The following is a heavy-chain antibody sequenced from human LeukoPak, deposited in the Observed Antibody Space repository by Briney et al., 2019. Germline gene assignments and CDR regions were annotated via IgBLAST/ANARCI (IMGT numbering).Heavy chain of an antibody. D-gene: IGHD3-22*01. J-gene: IGHJ4*02. Sequence: GESLRLSCAASGLTFDDYGMDWVRQAPGKGLEWVSAISGSGGSTYYADSVKGRFTISRDNSKNTLYLQMNSLRAEDTAVYYCAKMAAMIVVVTYFDYWGQGTLVTVSS. V-gene: IGHV3-23*01. CDR3: AKMAAMIVVVTYFDY. CDR1: GLTFDDYG. CDR2: ISGSGGST.